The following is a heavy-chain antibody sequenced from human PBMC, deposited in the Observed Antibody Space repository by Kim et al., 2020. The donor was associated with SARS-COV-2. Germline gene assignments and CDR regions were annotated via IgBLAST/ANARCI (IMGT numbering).Heavy chain of an antibody. CDR2: ISIYNGNT. CDR1: GYSFMRHG. Sequence: ASVKVSCRTSGYSFMRHGISWVRQAPGQGLEWMGRISIYNGNTNYAQKLQGRVTMTTDISTSTAYVEVRNLRSDDTAVYFCARDKSDYQLPVAYYFYGMDVWGQGTTVTVPS. D-gene: IGHD4-17*01. V-gene: IGHV1-18*01. J-gene: IGHJ6*02. CDR3: ARDKSDYQLPVAYYFYGMDV.